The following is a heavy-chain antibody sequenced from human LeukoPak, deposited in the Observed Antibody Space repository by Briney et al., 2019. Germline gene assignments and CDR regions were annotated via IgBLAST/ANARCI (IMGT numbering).Heavy chain of an antibody. CDR2: ITSNGGTT. CDR1: GFTFSSYG. V-gene: IGHV3-64*01. Sequence: GGSLRLSCAASGFTFSSYGMVWVRQAPGKGLEYVSGITSNGGTTYYGNSVKGRFTISRDNSKDTLYLQMSSLRSEDMAVYYCARGIRWASDYWGQGTLVTVAS. J-gene: IGHJ4*02. CDR3: ARGIRWASDY. D-gene: IGHD4-23*01.